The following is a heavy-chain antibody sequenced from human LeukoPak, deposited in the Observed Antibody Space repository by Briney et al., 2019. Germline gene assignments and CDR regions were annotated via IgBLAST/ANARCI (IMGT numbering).Heavy chain of an antibody. CDR3: ARADCGGGDCSMGGDAFDI. CDR2: IYTSGST. D-gene: IGHD2-21*01. Sequence: PSETLSLTCTVSGGSISSGSYYWSWIRQPAGKGLEWIGRIYTSGSTNYNPSLKGRVTISVDTSKNQFSLKLSSVTAADTAVYYCARADCGGGDCSMGGDAFDIWGQGTMVTVSS. J-gene: IGHJ3*02. V-gene: IGHV4-61*02. CDR1: GGSISSGSYY.